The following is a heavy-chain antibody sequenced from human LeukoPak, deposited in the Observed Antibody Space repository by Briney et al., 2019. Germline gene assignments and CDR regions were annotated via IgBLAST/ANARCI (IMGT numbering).Heavy chain of an antibody. CDR2: ISGSGGST. V-gene: IGHV3-23*01. CDR3: AKDGSYCSSTSCYHRANYYYGMDV. J-gene: IGHJ6*04. Sequence: GGSLRLSCAASGFTFSDYYMSWVRQAPGKGLEWVSAISGSGGSTYYADSVKGRFTISRDNSKNTLYLQMNSLRAEDTAVYYCAKDGSYCSSTSCYHRANYYYGMDVWGKGTTVTVSS. D-gene: IGHD2-2*01. CDR1: GFTFSDYY.